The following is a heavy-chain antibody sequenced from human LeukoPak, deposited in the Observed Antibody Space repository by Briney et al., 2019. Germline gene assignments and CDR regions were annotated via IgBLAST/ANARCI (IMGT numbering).Heavy chain of an antibody. Sequence: PGRSLRLFCAASGFTFDDYAMHWVRQAPGKALEWVSGMRWNSGTIGYADSVNARFTISRDNAKNSLYLKMNSLRAEDTALYYCAKEKDYDILTGYYYPRYFDYWGQGTLVTVSS. V-gene: IGHV3-9*01. CDR3: AKEKDYDILTGYYYPRYFDY. CDR2: MRWNSGTI. D-gene: IGHD3-9*01. CDR1: GFTFDDYA. J-gene: IGHJ4*02.